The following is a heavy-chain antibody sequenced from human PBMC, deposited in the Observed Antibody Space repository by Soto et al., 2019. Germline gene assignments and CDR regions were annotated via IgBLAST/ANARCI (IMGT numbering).Heavy chain of an antibody. J-gene: IGHJ6*02. V-gene: IGHV4-39*01. Sequence: QLQLQESGPGLVKPSETLSLTCTVSGGSISSSSYYWGWIRQPPGKGLGWIGSIYYSGSTYYNPSLKSRFYIHVDSCKTQFSMKRSSATHAHTAVYYCAGPVWAAGHYGMDVGGQGTTVTVSS. CDR1: GGSISSSSYY. D-gene: IGHD6-13*01. CDR3: AGPVWAAGHYGMDV. CDR2: IYYSGST.